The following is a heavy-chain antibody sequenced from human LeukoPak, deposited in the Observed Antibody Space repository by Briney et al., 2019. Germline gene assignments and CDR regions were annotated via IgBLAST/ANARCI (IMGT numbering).Heavy chain of an antibody. J-gene: IGHJ4*02. CDR3: ARDPSNSSGWYIFFDF. V-gene: IGHV1-18*01. Sequence: ASVTVSFKASGYTFTRYGITWVRQAPGQGLEWMGWISAYNGDTKYAQKLQGRVTMTTDTSTSTAYMELRSLRSDDTAVYYCARDPSNSSGWYIFFDFWGQGTLVAVSS. CDR2: ISAYNGDT. CDR1: GYTFTRYG. D-gene: IGHD6-19*01.